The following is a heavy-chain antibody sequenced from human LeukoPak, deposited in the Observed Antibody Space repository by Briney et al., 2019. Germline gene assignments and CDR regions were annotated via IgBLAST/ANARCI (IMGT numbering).Heavy chain of an antibody. CDR1: GFTFSSYA. J-gene: IGHJ6*02. Sequence: PGGSLRLSCAASGFTFSSYAMSWVRQAPGEGLEWVSAISGSGGSTYYADSVKGRFTISRDNSKNTLYLQMNSLRAEDTAVYYCAKGPPMYSSGWYEYYYYGMDVWGQGTTVTVSS. CDR2: ISGSGGST. CDR3: AKGPPMYSSGWYEYYYYGMDV. V-gene: IGHV3-23*01. D-gene: IGHD6-19*01.